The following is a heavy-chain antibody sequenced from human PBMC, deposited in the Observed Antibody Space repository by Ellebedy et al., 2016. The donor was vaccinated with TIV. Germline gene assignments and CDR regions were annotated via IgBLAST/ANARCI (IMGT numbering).Heavy chain of an antibody. CDR2: ISSSGTNI. Sequence: ESLKISCAASGFTFSSYSMNWVRQAPGKGLEWVSYISSSGTNIYYADSVKGRFTISRDNAKNSLYLQMNSLRAEDTAVYYCARGAERGYTYGSVYWGQGTLVTVSS. D-gene: IGHD5-18*01. CDR1: GFTFSSYS. V-gene: IGHV3-48*04. J-gene: IGHJ4*02. CDR3: ARGAERGYTYGSVY.